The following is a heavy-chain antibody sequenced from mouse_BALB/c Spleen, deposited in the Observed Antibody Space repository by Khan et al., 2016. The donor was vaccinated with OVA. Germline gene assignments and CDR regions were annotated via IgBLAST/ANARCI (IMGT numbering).Heavy chain of an antibody. V-gene: IGHV1S81*02. CDR3: TRSGYGSFAY. Sequence: QVHVKQSGAELVKPGASVRLSCKASGYTFTSYYLYWVKQRPGQGLEWIGDINPSNGGANFNEKFKSKATLTVDKSSNTAYIQLNSLTSEDSVVYYCTRSGYGSFAYWGQGTLVTVSA. CDR1: GYTFTSYY. CDR2: INPSNGGA. J-gene: IGHJ3*01. D-gene: IGHD2-2*01.